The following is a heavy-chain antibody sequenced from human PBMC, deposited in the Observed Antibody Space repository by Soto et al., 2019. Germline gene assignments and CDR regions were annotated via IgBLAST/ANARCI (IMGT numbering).Heavy chain of an antibody. D-gene: IGHD6-19*01. Sequence: GGSLRLSCAASGFTFNTYGFNWVRQAPGKGLEWVAVIWYDGNTKYYADSAKGRFTISRDNLKNTLYLQMNSLTAEDTAVYYCARPLVAPVAGPYYYGMDVWGQGTTVTVSS. CDR2: IWYDGNTK. CDR1: GFTFNTYG. V-gene: IGHV3-33*01. CDR3: ARPLVAPVAGPYYYGMDV. J-gene: IGHJ6*02.